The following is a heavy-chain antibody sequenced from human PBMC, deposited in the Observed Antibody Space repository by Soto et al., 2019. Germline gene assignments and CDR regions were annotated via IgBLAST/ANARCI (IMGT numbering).Heavy chain of an antibody. CDR2: INAGNGYP. CDR3: GRRDSMSGGFDY. J-gene: IGHJ4*02. V-gene: IGHV1-3*01. Sequence: QVHLVQSGAEVKKPGASVKVSCKTSGYTFTNYALHWVRQAPTQRLEWMGWINAGNGYPEYSQKFQGRVTMTRDTPASTVHMELSSVTSEDTAVYACGRRDSMSGGFDYWGQGALVIVSS. CDR1: GYTFTNYA. D-gene: IGHD3-3*02.